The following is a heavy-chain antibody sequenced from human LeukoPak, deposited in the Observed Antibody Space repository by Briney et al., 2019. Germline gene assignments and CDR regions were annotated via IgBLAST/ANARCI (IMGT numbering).Heavy chain of an antibody. CDR2: IDPSDSYT. CDR1: GYSFTSYW. CDR3: ARRGYGDALDY. Sequence: GESLKISCKGSGYSFTSYWITWVRQMPGKGLECMGRIDPSDSYTNYSPSFQGHVTISADKSISTAYLQWSSLKASDTAMYYCARRGYGDALDYWGQGTLVTVSS. J-gene: IGHJ4*02. D-gene: IGHD4-17*01. V-gene: IGHV5-10-1*01.